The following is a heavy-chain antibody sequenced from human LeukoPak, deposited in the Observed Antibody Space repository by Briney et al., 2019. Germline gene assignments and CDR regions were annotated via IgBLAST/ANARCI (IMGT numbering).Heavy chain of an antibody. Sequence: PSETLSLTCTVSGGSISSYYWSWIRQPPGKGLERIGSIYHSGSTYYNPSLKSRVTMSVDTSKNQFSLKQNSVTAADTAVYYCARSLSSGWFPFDYWGQGTLVTVSS. CDR1: GGSISSYY. D-gene: IGHD6-19*01. CDR2: IYHSGST. CDR3: ARSLSSGWFPFDY. V-gene: IGHV4-59*04. J-gene: IGHJ4*02.